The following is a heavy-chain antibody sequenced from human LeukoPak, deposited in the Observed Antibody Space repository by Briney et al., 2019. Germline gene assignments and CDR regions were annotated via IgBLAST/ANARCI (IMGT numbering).Heavy chain of an antibody. D-gene: IGHD6-13*01. J-gene: IGHJ6*02. CDR3: ARTALFGSSSWALSIPQYYYGMDV. V-gene: IGHV1-2*02. Sequence: ASVKVSCKASGYTFTGYYMHWVRQAPGQGLEWMGWINPNSGGTNYAQKFQGRVTMTRDTSISTAYMELSRLRSDDTAVYYCARTALFGSSSWALSIPQYYYGMDVWGQGTTVTVSS. CDR2: INPNSGGT. CDR1: GYTFTGYY.